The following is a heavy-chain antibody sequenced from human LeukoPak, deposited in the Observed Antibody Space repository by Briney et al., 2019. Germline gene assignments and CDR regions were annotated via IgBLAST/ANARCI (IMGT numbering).Heavy chain of an antibody. CDR1: GGSISSGGYS. V-gene: IGHV4-30-2*01. D-gene: IGHD5/OR15-5a*01. Sequence: PSETLFLTCAVSGGSISSGGYSWSWIRQPPGKGLEWIGYIYHSGSTYYNPSLKSRVTISVDRSKNQFSLKLSSVTAADTAVYYCARVAIYLYYYGMDAWGQGTTVTVSS. CDR3: ARVAIYLYYYGMDA. CDR2: IYHSGST. J-gene: IGHJ6*02.